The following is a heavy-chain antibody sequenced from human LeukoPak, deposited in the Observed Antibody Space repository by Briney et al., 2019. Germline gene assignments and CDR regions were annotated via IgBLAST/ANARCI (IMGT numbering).Heavy chain of an antibody. J-gene: IGHJ4*02. CDR1: GFIFYDFG. D-gene: IGHD1-14*01. Sequence: GGSLRLSCAASGFIFYDFGMTWVRQAPGKGLEWVSSINWNGDITPYADSVKGRFTISRDNAKNALYLQMNSLRPEDPALYFCTRDETGIDYWGQGTLVTVSS. CDR2: INWNGDIT. CDR3: TRDETGIDY. V-gene: IGHV3-20*04.